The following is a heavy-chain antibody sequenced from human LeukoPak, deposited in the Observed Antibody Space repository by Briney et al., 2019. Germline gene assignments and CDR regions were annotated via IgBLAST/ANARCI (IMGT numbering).Heavy chain of an antibody. J-gene: IGHJ5*02. CDR3: ARGRRLVSYQPPNWFDP. V-gene: IGHV4-39*07. CDR2: MYYSGST. D-gene: IGHD2-2*01. Sequence: SETLSLTCTVSGGSISSSSYYWGWIRQPPGKGLEWIGTMYYSGSTYYNPSLKSRVTMSVDTSKNQFSLKLSSVTAADTAVYYCARGRRLVSYQPPNWFDPWGQGTLVTVSS. CDR1: GGSISSSSYY.